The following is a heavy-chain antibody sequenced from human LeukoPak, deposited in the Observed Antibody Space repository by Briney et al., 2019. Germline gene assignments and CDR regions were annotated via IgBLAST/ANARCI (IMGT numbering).Heavy chain of an antibody. V-gene: IGHV5-51*01. CDR2: IYPGDSDT. J-gene: IGHJ3*02. D-gene: IGHD3-22*01. CDR1: GYSFTSYW. CDR3: ARRRYYYDSSGYSSDAFDI. Sequence: GESLKISCKGSGYSFTSYWIGWVRQMPGKGLEWMGIIYPGDSDTRYSPSFQGQVTISADKPISTAYLQWSSLKASDTAMYYCARRRYYYDSSGYSSDAFDIWGQGTMVTVSS.